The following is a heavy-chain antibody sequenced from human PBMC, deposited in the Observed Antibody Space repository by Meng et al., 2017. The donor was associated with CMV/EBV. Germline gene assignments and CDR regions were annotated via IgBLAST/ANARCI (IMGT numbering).Heavy chain of an antibody. D-gene: IGHD6-13*01. Sequence: SVKVSCKASGGTFSSYAISWVRQAPGQGLEWMGGIIPILGIANYAQKFQGRVTITADTSTSTVYMELSSLRSEDTAVYYCASTITYSIAAAGRNWFDPWGQGTLVTVSS. CDR1: GGTFSSYA. CDR3: ASTITYSIAAAGRNWFDP. V-gene: IGHV1-69*10. CDR2: IIPILGIA. J-gene: IGHJ5*02.